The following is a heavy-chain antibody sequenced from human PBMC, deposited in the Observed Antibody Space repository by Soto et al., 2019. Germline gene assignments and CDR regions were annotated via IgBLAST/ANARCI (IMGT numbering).Heavy chain of an antibody. Sequence: EVQLLQSGGGLVQPGGSLRLSCAGSGFTFSNYAMSWVRQAPGKGLEWVSAISSAVNTYYADSVKGRFTISRDNSKNTLSLQMKSLRAEDTAVYYCAKQVRDGTSSPYYFDYWGQGTLVTVSS. J-gene: IGHJ4*02. V-gene: IGHV3-23*01. CDR2: ISSAVNT. CDR3: AKQVRDGTSSPYYFDY. CDR1: GFTFSNYA. D-gene: IGHD6-6*01.